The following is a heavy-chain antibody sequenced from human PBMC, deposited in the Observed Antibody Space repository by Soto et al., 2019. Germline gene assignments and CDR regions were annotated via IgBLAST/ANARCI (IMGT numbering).Heavy chain of an antibody. Sequence: QVQLVESGGGVVQPGRSLRLSCAASGLSFSSSAFHWVRQAPGKGLEWVTLTSYDGGTQYYADSVKGRFTISRDNSNNTLYLHMNGLRAEDTAVYYCATTNPRRFQGSFDTWGQGTLVAVSS. CDR3: ATTNPRRFQGSFDT. V-gene: IGHV3-30-3*01. CDR1: GLSFSSSA. CDR2: TSYDGGTQ. J-gene: IGHJ3*02. D-gene: IGHD2-8*01.